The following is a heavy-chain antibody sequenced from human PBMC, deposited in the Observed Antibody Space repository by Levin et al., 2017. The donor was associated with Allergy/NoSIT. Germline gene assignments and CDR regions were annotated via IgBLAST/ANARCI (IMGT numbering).Heavy chain of an antibody. CDR2: IWSNGINK. J-gene: IGHJ3*02. D-gene: IGHD3-10*01. CDR1: GFTLSSTG. CDR3: VRERGPFEGFDI. Sequence: GESLKISCAASGFTLSSTGMHWVRQAPGKGLEWLTVIWSNGINKYYADPVRGRFTTSRDDSKKTLFLQMSSLRVDDTAVYYSVRERGPFEGFDIWGQGTIVTV. V-gene: IGHV3-33*01.